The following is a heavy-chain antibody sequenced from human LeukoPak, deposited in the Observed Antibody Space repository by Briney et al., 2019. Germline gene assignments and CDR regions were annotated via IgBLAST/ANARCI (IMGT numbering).Heavy chain of an antibody. Sequence: PSETLSLTCTVSGGSISSYYWSWIRQPPGKGLEWIGYIYYSGSTNYNPSLKSRVTISVDTSKNQFSLKLSSVTAADTAVYYCAREEMATDYLDYWGQGTLVTVSS. CDR1: GGSISSYY. J-gene: IGHJ4*02. CDR3: AREEMATDYLDY. V-gene: IGHV4-59*01. D-gene: IGHD5-24*01. CDR2: IYYSGST.